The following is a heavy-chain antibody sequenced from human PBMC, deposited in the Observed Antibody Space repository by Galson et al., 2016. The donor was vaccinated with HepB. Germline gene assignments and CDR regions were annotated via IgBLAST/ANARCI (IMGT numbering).Heavy chain of an antibody. CDR1: GFTFGSYS. V-gene: IGHV3-23*01. Sequence: SLRLSCAASGFTFGSYSMTWVRQAPGKGLEWVSSISGSGDSTNYRDSVKGRFAISRDNSKTTLYLQVNGLRAEDTAVYYCARDDDGIGVMPLLYWGQGTLLTVSS. J-gene: IGHJ4*02. CDR2: ISGSGDST. D-gene: IGHD3-16*01. CDR3: ARDDDGIGVMPLLY.